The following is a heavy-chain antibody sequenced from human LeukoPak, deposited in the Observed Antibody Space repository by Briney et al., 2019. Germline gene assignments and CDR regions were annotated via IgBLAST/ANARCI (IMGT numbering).Heavy chain of an antibody. CDR2: IYYSGST. CDR1: GGSISSGGYY. Sequence: SETLSLTCTVSGGSISSGGYYWRWIRQHPGKGLEWIGYIYYSGSTYYNPSLKSRVTISVDTSKNQFSLKLSSVTAADTAVYYCARDSIGAAAADFWGQGTMVTVSS. CDR3: ARDSIGAAAADF. V-gene: IGHV4-31*03. D-gene: IGHD6-13*01. J-gene: IGHJ3*01.